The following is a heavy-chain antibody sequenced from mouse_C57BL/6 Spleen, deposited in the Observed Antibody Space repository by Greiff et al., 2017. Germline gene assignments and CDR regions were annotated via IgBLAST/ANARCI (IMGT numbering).Heavy chain of an antibody. CDR1: GFTFNTYA. J-gene: IGHJ1*03. V-gene: IGHV10-3*01. CDR3: VREDENWDVGYFDV. D-gene: IGHD4-1*01. Sequence: EVQLVESGGGLVQPKGSLKLSCAASGFTFNTYAMHWVRQAPGKGLEWVARIRSKSSNYATYYADSVKDRFTISRDDSQSMRYLQMYNLKTEDTAMYYCVREDENWDVGYFDVWGTGTTVTVSS. CDR2: IRSKSSNYAT.